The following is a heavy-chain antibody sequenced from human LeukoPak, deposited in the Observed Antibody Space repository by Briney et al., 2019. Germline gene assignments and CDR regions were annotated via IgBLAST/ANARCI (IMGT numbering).Heavy chain of an antibody. CDR3: AELGITMIGGV. CDR1: GFTLSDYY. D-gene: IGHD3-10*02. CDR2: SSSSGSNI. V-gene: IGHV3-11*04. J-gene: IGHJ6*04. Sequence: GGSLRLSCAASGFTLSDYYMSWIRQAQGKGLEWVSYSSSSGSNIYYAESVKGRFTISRDNAKNSLYLQMNSLRAEDTAVYYCAELGITMIGGVWGKGTTVTISS.